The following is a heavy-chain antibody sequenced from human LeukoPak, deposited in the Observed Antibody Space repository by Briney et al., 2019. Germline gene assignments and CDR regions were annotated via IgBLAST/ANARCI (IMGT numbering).Heavy chain of an antibody. CDR1: GFTFSDYY. V-gene: IGHV3-11*01. D-gene: IGHD2-15*01. J-gene: IGHJ3*02. Sequence: PGGSLRLSCAASGFTFSDYYMSWIRQAPGKGLEWVSYISSSGSTIYYADSVKGRFTISRDNAKNSLYLQMNSLRAEDTAVYYCATLREGYLGYCSGGSCQPDAFDIWGQGTMVTVSS. CDR2: ISSSGSTI. CDR3: ATLREGYLGYCSGGSCQPDAFDI.